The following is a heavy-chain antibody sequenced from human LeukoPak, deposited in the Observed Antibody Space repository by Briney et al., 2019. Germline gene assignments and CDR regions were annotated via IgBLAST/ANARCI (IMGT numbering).Heavy chain of an antibody. CDR2: MNPNSGNT. CDR1: GYTFTSYD. D-gene: IGHD1-26*01. CDR3: ARAIVGTYVLLDY. Sequence: ASVKVSCKASGYTFTSYDINWVRQATGQGLEWMGWMNPNSGNTGYAQKFQGRVTMTRNTSISTAYMELSSLRSEDTAVYCCARAIVGTYVLLDYWGQGTLVTVSS. J-gene: IGHJ4*02. V-gene: IGHV1-8*01.